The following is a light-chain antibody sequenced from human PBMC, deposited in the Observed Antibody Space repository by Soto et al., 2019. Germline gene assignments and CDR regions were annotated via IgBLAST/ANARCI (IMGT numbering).Light chain of an antibody. Sequence: QSALTQPPSASGSLGQSVTLSCTGTRDDVGGYNYVSWYQQHPGKAPKVLIYEVNKRPPGVPARFSGSKSGNTASLTVSGLRAEDEAVYYCNSYVTNNVEVFGGGTKLTVL. J-gene: IGLJ2*01. CDR2: EVN. CDR1: RDDVGGYNY. V-gene: IGLV2-8*01. CDR3: NSYVTNNVEV.